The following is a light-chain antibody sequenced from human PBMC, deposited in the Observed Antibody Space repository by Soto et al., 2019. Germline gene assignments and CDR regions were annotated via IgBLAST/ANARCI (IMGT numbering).Light chain of an antibody. V-gene: IGKV1-5*01. J-gene: IGKJ5*01. CDR2: DAS. CDR1: QSISSW. Sequence: DIQMTQSPSTLSASVGDRVTITCRASQSISSWLAWYQQKPGLAPKLLIYDASSLESGVPSRFSDSRSGTEFTLTISSLQPDDFATYYCQQYYSFPTFGQGTRLEI. CDR3: QQYYSFPT.